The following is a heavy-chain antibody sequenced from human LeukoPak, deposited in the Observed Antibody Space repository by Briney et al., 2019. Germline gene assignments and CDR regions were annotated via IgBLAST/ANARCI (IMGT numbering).Heavy chain of an antibody. CDR2: INPNSGET. CDR3: ARVLFNSGYDS. J-gene: IGHJ5*01. V-gene: IGHV1-2*02. D-gene: IGHD4-23*01. Sequence: ASVKVSCKASGYTFTGAYMHWVRQAPGQRLEWVGWINPNSGETKFAPKFQGRVTVTRDTSLSTAFMDLGGLRSDDTAVYYCARVLFNSGYDSWGQGSLVTVSS. CDR1: GYTFTGAY.